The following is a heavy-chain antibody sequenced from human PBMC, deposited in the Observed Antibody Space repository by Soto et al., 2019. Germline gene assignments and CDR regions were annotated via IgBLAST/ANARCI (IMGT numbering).Heavy chain of an antibody. CDR1: GYTFTSYD. V-gene: IGHV1-8*01. D-gene: IGHD6-13*01. CDR2: MNPNSGNT. Sequence: GASVKVSCKASGYTFTSYDINWVRQATGQGLEWMGWMNPNSGNTGYAQKFQGRVTMTRNTSISTAYMELSSLRSEDTAVYYCARGLGSSWFHYYYYGMDVWGQGTTVTVSS. CDR3: ARGLGSSWFHYYYYGMDV. J-gene: IGHJ6*02.